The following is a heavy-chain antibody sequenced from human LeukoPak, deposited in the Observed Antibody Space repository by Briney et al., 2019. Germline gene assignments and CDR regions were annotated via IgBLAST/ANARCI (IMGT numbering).Heavy chain of an antibody. J-gene: IGHJ6*03. CDR1: GGPFSGYY. Sequence: SSENLSLTCAVYGGPFSGYYWSWIRQPPGKGLEWIGEINHSGSTNYNPSLKSRVTISVDTSKNQFSLKLSSVTAADTAVYYCARSMPSPSPQLWLPYYYYYMGVWGKGTTVTVSS. CDR3: ARSMPSPSPQLWLPYYYYYMGV. D-gene: IGHD5-18*01. V-gene: IGHV4-34*01. CDR2: INHSGST.